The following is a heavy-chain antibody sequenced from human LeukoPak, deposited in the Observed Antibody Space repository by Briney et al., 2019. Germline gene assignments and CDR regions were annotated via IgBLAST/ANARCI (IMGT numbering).Heavy chain of an antibody. V-gene: IGHV1-2*06. Sequence: ASVKVSCKASGYTFTGYAMHWVRQAPGQGLEWVGRIDPNSGGTKSAQDFQGRVTITRDTSINTAYMELSRLRSDDTAMYYCTRDLTISGPIGIWGQGTLVTVSS. CDR1: GYTFTGYA. CDR3: TRDLTISGPIGI. D-gene: IGHD3-9*01. CDR2: IDPNSGGT. J-gene: IGHJ4*02.